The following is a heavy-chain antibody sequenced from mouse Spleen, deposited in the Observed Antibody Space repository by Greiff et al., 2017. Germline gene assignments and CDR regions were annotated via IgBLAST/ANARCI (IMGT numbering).Heavy chain of an antibody. Sequence: EVQRVESGEGLVKPGGSLKLSCAASGFTFSSYAMSWVRQTPEKRLEWVAYISSGGDYIYYADTVKGRFTISRDNARNTLYLQMSSLKSEDTAMYYCTRAYYGSSTGYFDVWGTGTTVTVSS. J-gene: IGHJ1*03. CDR2: ISSGGDYI. V-gene: IGHV5-9-1*02. CDR3: TRAYYGSSTGYFDV. CDR1: GFTFSSYA. D-gene: IGHD1-1*01.